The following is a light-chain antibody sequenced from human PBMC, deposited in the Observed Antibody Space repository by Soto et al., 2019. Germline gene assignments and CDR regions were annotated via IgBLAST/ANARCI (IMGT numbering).Light chain of an antibody. CDR3: QQSYSIPHLA. Sequence: DVQMTQSPSSLSASVGERVTITCRASQSISSYLSWYQQKPGKAPKLLIYAASRLQSAVPSRFSGSGSGTDFTLTISSLQPEDCATYYCQQSYSIPHLAFGGGTKVAIK. CDR1: QSISSY. V-gene: IGKV1-39*01. J-gene: IGKJ4*01. CDR2: AAS.